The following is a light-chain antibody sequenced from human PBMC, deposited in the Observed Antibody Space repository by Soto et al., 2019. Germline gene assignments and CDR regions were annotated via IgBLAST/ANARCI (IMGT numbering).Light chain of an antibody. CDR1: QSISGK. CDR3: QQYSNSLCT. J-gene: IGKJ1*01. V-gene: IGKV3-15*01. CDR2: DTS. Sequence: EIVMTQSPATLSVSPGERATLSCRASQSISGKLAWYQQKPGQAPRLLIYDTSTRATGSPSRFSGSGSGTEFTLTISSLHSEDSAVSNCQQYSNSLCTFSQATKVEIK.